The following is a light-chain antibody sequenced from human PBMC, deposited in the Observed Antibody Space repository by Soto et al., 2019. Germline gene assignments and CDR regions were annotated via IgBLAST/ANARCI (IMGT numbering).Light chain of an antibody. V-gene: IGKV3-20*01. CDR1: QTVNSDY. CDR2: ATS. Sequence: EIVLTQSPGTLSLSPGETATLSCRASQTVNSDYLAWLQQRPVQAPRLLIFATSRRATDIPDRFSGSGSGTDFSLAIRRLEPEDFAVYYCHQFGSSPRTFGHGTKVE. J-gene: IGKJ1*01. CDR3: HQFGSSPRT.